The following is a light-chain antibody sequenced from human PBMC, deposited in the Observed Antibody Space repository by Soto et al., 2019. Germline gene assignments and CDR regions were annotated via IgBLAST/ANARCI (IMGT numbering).Light chain of an antibody. V-gene: IGKV3-15*01. Sequence: EIVMTQSPATLSVSPGERATLSCRASQSVSSYLAWYQQKPGQAPRLLIYGASTRATGIPARFSGSGSGTEFTLTINSLQSEDCALYYCHQYNNWPGTFGQGTKVDI. CDR3: HQYNNWPGT. J-gene: IGKJ1*01. CDR1: QSVSSY. CDR2: GAS.